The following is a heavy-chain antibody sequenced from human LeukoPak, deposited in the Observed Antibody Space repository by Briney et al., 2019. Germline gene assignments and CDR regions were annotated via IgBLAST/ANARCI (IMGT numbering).Heavy chain of an antibody. CDR2: IIPIFGTA. CDR1: GGTFSSYA. Sequence: SVKVSCKASGGTFSSYAISWVRQAPGQGLEWMGRIIPIFGTANYAQKFQGRVTITTDESTSTAYMELSSLISEDTAVYYCAYCSGGSCSFPTEPDPWGRGTLVTVSS. J-gene: IGHJ5*02. CDR3: AYCSGGSCSFPTEPDP. V-gene: IGHV1-69*05. D-gene: IGHD2-15*01.